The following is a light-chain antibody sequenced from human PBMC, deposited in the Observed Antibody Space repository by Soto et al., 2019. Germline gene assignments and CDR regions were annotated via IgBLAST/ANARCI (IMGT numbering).Light chain of an antibody. CDR3: QQYGSWT. Sequence: EIVLTQSPGTLSLSPGERATLSCRASQSISSDYLAWYQQKPGQAPRLLIYGASSRATGIPDRFSGSGSGTDFTLTTSRLEPEDCAIFYWQQYGSWTFGQGTKVEIK. CDR1: QSISSDY. CDR2: GAS. V-gene: IGKV3-20*01. J-gene: IGKJ1*01.